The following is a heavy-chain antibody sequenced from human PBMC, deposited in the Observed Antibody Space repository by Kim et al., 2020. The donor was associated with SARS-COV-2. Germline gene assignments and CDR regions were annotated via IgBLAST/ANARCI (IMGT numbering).Heavy chain of an antibody. J-gene: IGHJ6*02. CDR1: GGTFSSYA. D-gene: IGHD3-9*01. CDR3: ARGYYDIWTGYQYYYGMDV. V-gene: IGHV1-69*13. Sequence: SVKVSCKASGGTFSSYAISWVRQAPGQGLEWMGGIIPIFGTANYAQKFQGRVTITADESTSTAYMELSSLRSEDTAVYYCARGYYDIWTGYQYYYGMDVWGQGTTVTVSS. CDR2: IIPIFGTA.